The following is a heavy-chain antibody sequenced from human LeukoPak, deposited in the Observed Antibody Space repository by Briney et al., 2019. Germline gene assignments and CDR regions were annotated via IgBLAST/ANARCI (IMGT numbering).Heavy chain of an antibody. CDR3: ARSYDYFWGSFRPSIDY. CDR1: GFTFSSYA. J-gene: IGHJ4*02. Sequence: RAGGSLRLSCAASGFTFSSYAMSWVRQAPGKGLEWVSAISGSGGSTYYADSVKGRFTISRDNSKNTLYLQMNSLRAEDTAVYYCARSYDYFWGSFRPSIDYWGQGTLVTVSS. V-gene: IGHV3-23*01. CDR2: ISGSGGST. D-gene: IGHD3-16*02.